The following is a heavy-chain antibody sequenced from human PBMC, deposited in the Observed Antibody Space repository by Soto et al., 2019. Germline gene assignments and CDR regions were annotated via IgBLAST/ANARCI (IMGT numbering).Heavy chain of an antibody. CDR1: GFTFSSYG. D-gene: IGHD3-10*01. Sequence: QVQLVESGGGVVQPGRSLRLSCAASGFTFSSYGMHWVRQAPGKGLEWVAVISYDGSNKYYADSVKGRFTISRDNSKNTLYLQMNSLRAEDTAVYYCETDRGYDYWGQGTLVTVSS. V-gene: IGHV3-30*03. CDR2: ISYDGSNK. CDR3: ETDRGYDY. J-gene: IGHJ4*02.